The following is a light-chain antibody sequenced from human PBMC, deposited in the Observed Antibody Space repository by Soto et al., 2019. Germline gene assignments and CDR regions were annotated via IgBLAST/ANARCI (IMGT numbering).Light chain of an antibody. Sequence: EIVMTQSPATLSVSPGERATLSCRASQSVSGNLAWYQQRPGQAPRLLIYGASTRATGIPARFSGSGSGTEFTLTISSLQSEDFAIYYCQQYNNWPRTFGQGTKVDIK. CDR3: QQYNNWPRT. V-gene: IGKV3-15*01. J-gene: IGKJ1*01. CDR1: QSVSGN. CDR2: GAS.